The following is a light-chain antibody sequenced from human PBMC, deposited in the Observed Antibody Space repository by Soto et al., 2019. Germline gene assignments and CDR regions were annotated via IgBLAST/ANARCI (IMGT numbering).Light chain of an antibody. Sequence: DILMTQSPATLSLSPGGRATLSCRASQTLRRTYIAWYQQKPGQAPRVLIYGASKRATGIPDRFSGSGSGTDFSLTISRLEPEDFAVYYCHQYDNAPQTYGQGTKVDIK. CDR2: GAS. CDR3: HQYDNAPQT. J-gene: IGKJ2*01. CDR1: QTLRRTY. V-gene: IGKV3-20*01.